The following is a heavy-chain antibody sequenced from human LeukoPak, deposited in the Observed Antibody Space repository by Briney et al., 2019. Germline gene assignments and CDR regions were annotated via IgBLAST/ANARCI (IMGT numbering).Heavy chain of an antibody. CDR1: GFTFSSYS. J-gene: IGHJ4*02. CDR2: ISSSSSSYI. D-gene: IGHD3-22*01. V-gene: IGHV3-21*01. Sequence: PGGSLRLSCAASGFTFSSYSMNWVRQAPGKGLEWVSSISSSSSSYIYYADSVKGRFTISRDNAKNSLYLQMNSLRAEDTAVYYCAKVTRSYYYDSSGYVDYWGQGTLVTVSS. CDR3: AKVTRSYYYDSSGYVDY.